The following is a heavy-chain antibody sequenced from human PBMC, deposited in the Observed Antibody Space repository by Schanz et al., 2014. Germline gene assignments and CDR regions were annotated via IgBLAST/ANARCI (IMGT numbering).Heavy chain of an antibody. Sequence: EVQLVESGGGLVQPGGSLRLSCAASGFTFSDSWMHWVRQAPGKGLVWVSRTSHDGSFTTFADSVKGRFTISRDNSKNTLYLQLSSLRAEDTAMFYCARDMTIAPAWGQGTLVTVSS. V-gene: IGHV3-74*01. CDR3: ARDMTIAPA. CDR1: GFTFSDSW. J-gene: IGHJ5*02. D-gene: IGHD6-13*01. CDR2: TSHDGSFT.